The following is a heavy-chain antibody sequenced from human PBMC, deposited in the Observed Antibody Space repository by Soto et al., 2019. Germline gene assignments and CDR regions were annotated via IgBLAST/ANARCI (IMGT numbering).Heavy chain of an antibody. CDR1: GYTFTSYG. CDR2: ISAYNGNT. CDR3: AREEWVTIFGVVIQPHFPLEY. Sequence: ASVKVSCKASGYTFTSYGISCVRQAPGQGLEWMGWISAYNGNTNYAQKLQGRVTMTTDTSTSTAYMELRSLRSDDTAVYYCAREEWVTIFGVVIQPHFPLEYWGQGTLVTVSS. D-gene: IGHD3-3*01. J-gene: IGHJ4*02. V-gene: IGHV1-18*01.